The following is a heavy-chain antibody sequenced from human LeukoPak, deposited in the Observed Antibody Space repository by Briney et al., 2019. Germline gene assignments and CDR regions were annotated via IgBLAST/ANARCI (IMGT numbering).Heavy chain of an antibody. J-gene: IGHJ4*02. D-gene: IGHD6-19*01. Sequence: ASVEVSCKVSGYTLTELSMHWVRQAPGKGLEWMGGFDPEDGETIYAQKFQGRVTMTEDTSTDTAYMELSSLRSEDTAVYYCATVSGWSYYFDYWGQGTLVTVSS. V-gene: IGHV1-24*01. CDR1: GYTLTELS. CDR3: ATVSGWSYYFDY. CDR2: FDPEDGET.